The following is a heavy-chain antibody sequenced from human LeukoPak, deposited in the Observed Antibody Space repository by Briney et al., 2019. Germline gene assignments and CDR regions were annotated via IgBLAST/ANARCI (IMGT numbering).Heavy chain of an antibody. J-gene: IGHJ4*02. Sequence: ASVKVSCKASGYTFTSYDINWVRQATGQGLEWMGWMNPNSGNTGKAQKYQGRVTMTRNTSISTAYMELSSLRSEDTAVYYCARTSDSGSYLDYYFDYWGQGNLVTVSS. CDR2: MNPNSGNT. D-gene: IGHD1-26*01. V-gene: IGHV1-8*01. CDR3: ARTSDSGSYLDYYFDY. CDR1: GYTFTSYD.